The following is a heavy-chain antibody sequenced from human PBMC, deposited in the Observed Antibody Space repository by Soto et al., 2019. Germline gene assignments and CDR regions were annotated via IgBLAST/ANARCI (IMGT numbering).Heavy chain of an antibody. CDR2: MNHNRGNT. Sequence: ASVKVSCKASGYTFTRYDINWVRQATGKGLEGMGWMNHNRGNTGYAQKFQGRVTSNRNTSISTAYMELSSLRSEDTAVYYCASFQNYYDSSVYPNWFDPWGQGTLVTVSS. D-gene: IGHD3-22*01. CDR1: GYTFTRYD. CDR3: ASFQNYYDSSVYPNWFDP. J-gene: IGHJ5*02. V-gene: IGHV1-8*01.